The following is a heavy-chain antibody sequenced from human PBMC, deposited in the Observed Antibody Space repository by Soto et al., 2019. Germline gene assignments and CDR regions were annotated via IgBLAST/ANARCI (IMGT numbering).Heavy chain of an antibody. CDR2: IKQDGSEK. D-gene: IGHD5-12*01. CDR1: GFTFSSYW. Sequence: GGSLRLSCAASGFTFSSYWMSWVRQAPGKGLEWVANIKQDGSEKYYVDSVKGRFTISRDNAKNSLYLQMNSLRAEDKAVYYCSRGGGGATIKELFDYWGQGTLVTVSS. V-gene: IGHV3-7*01. J-gene: IGHJ4*02. CDR3: SRGGGGATIKELFDY.